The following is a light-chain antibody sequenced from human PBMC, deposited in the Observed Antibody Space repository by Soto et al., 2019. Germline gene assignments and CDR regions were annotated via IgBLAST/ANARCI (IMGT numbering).Light chain of an antibody. CDR3: QQYNSEYT. J-gene: IGKJ2*01. CDR1: QSISSW. V-gene: IGKV1-5*01. CDR2: DAS. Sequence: DIQMTQSPSTLSASVGDRVTITCRASQSISSWLAWYQQKPGKAPKLLIYDASSLESGVPSRFSGSGSGTEFTLTISSLQPDDVATYYCQQYNSEYTFGQGTKLEIK.